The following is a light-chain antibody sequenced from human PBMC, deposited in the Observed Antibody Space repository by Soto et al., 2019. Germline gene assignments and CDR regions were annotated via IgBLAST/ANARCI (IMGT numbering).Light chain of an antibody. CDR3: QQYGNSPPLT. Sequence: EIVLTQSPVTLSLSTGERATLSCRASQSVSSHLAWYQQRPGQAPRLLIYGASSRATGIPDRFSGSGSGTDFTLTISRLEPEDFALYYCQQYGNSPPLTFGGGTKVDVK. CDR1: QSVSSH. CDR2: GAS. V-gene: IGKV3-20*01. J-gene: IGKJ4*01.